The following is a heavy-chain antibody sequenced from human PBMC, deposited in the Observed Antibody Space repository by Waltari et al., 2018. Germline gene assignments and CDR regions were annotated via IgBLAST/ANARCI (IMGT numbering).Heavy chain of an antibody. CDR1: GGSFSGYY. D-gene: IGHD3-10*01. V-gene: IGHV4-34*01. CDR3: ARGRGYSVVVRGVDTGFCWFDP. CDR2: INHSGST. J-gene: IGHJ5*02. Sequence: QVQLQQWGAGLLSPSETLSLTCAVYGGSFSGYYWTWIRQPPGKGLEWIGEINHSGSTNHNPSLKGRGTKSIDTPRNQCSLKLSSVTAADTAVYYCARGRGYSVVVRGVDTGFCWFDPWGQGTLVTVSS.